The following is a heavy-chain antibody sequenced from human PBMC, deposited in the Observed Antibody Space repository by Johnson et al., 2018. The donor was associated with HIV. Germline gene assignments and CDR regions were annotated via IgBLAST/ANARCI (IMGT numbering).Heavy chain of an antibody. CDR3: ARNGLIPAAKGVAFDI. CDR1: GFTFSSYA. Sequence: VQLVESGGGVVQPGRSLRLSCAASGFTFSSYAMHWVRQAPGKGLEWVAVISYDGSNKYYADSVKGRFTISRDSSKNMLYLQMNSLRTEDTAVYYCARNGLIPAAKGVAFDIWGHGTTVTVSS. V-gene: IGHV3-30-3*01. J-gene: IGHJ3*02. D-gene: IGHD2-2*01. CDR2: ISYDGSNK.